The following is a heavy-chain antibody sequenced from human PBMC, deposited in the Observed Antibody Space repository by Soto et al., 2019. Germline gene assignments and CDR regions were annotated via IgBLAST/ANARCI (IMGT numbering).Heavy chain of an antibody. D-gene: IGHD2-15*01. V-gene: IGHV5-10-1*01. CDR3: ERHLAVYCSGGSCYSYYYYGMDV. J-gene: IGHJ6*02. CDR2: IDPSDSYT. Sequence: GESLKISCNGSGYSFTSYWISWVRQMPGKGLEWMGSIDPSDSYTNYSPSFQGHVTISADKSISTAYLQWSSLKASDTAMYHCERHLAVYCSGGSCYSYYYYGMDVWGRWTTVTVSS. CDR1: GYSFTSYW.